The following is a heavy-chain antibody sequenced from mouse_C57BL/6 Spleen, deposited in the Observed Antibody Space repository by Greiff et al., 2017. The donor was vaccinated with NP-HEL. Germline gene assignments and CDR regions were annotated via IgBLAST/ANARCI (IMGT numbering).Heavy chain of an antibody. CDR3: ARNGGYDPFAY. V-gene: IGHV1-52*01. CDR2: IDPSDSET. J-gene: IGHJ3*01. CDR1: GYTFTSYW. Sequence: QVQLKQPGAELVRPGSSVKLSCKASGYTFTSYWMHWVKQRPIQGLEWIGNIDPSDSETHYNQKFKDKATLTVDKSSSTAYMQLSSLTSEDSAVYYCARNGGYDPFAYWGQGTLVTVSA. D-gene: IGHD2-2*01.